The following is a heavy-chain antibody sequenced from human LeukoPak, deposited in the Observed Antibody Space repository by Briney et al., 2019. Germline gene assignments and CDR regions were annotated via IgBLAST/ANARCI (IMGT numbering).Heavy chain of an antibody. D-gene: IGHD5-24*01. CDR1: GFTVSSNY. CDR2: ISPDGSVK. V-gene: IGHV3-7*02. J-gene: IGHJ3*02. Sequence: GGSLRLSCAASGFTVSSNYMSWVRQAPGKGLEWVASISPDGSVKHYVDSVKGRFTISRDNAKNSLSLQMNSPRAEDTAVYFCARLLGMVTTFDIWGQGTVVTVSS. CDR3: ARLLGMVTTFDI.